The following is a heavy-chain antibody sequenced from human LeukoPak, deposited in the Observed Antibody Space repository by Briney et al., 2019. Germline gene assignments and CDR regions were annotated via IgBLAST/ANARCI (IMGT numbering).Heavy chain of an antibody. Sequence: PGGSLRLSCAASGFNFNNYWMSWLRQAPGKGLEWVANIKQDGSEKYYVDSVKGRFTISRDNAKNSLYLQMNSLRVEDTAVYYCARGRPHGNDYWGQGTLVTVSS. CDR2: IKQDGSEK. CDR3: ARGRPHGNDY. CDR1: GFNFNNYW. D-gene: IGHD4-23*01. V-gene: IGHV3-7*01. J-gene: IGHJ4*02.